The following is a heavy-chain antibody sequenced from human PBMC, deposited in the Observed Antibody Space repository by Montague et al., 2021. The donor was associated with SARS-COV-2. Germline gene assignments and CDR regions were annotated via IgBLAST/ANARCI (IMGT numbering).Heavy chain of an antibody. J-gene: IGHJ4*02. CDR3: ARYPWYYGSGQ. Sequence: SLSLSCAASGFSVSSNYMTWVRQAPGRGLEWVSTLYIDGRPFYTDSVKGRFTISRHISQNTLYLQMNSLRAEDTAVYYCARYPWYYGSGQWGQGTLVTVSS. D-gene: IGHD3-10*01. CDR2: LYIDGRP. CDR1: GFSVSSNY. V-gene: IGHV3-53*04.